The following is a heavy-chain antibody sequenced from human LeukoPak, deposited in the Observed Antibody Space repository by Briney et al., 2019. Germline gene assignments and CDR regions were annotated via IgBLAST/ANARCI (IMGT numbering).Heavy chain of an antibody. CDR3: ARVPYYDFWSGPRSMDV. CDR1: GYTFTSYG. CDR2: ISAYNGNT. V-gene: IGHV1-18*01. D-gene: IGHD3-3*01. J-gene: IGHJ6*02. Sequence: ASVKVSCKASGYTFTSYGISWVRQAPGQGLEWMGWISAYNGNTNYARKLQGRVTMTTDTSTSTAYMELRSLRSDDTAVYYCARVPYYDFWSGPRSMDVWGQGTTVTVSS.